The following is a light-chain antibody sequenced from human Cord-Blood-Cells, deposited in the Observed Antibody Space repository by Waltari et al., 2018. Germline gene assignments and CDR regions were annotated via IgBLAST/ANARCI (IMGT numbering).Light chain of an antibody. CDR1: SSYAGGYNY. J-gene: IGLJ3*02. CDR3: SSYAGSNNWV. V-gene: IGLV2-8*01. CDR2: EVS. Sequence: QSALTQPPYASGSPGQSVTLSCTGTSSYAGGYNYVSWYQQHPGKAPKLMIYEVSKRPSGVPDRFSGSKSGNTASLTVSGLQAEDEADYYCSSYAGSNNWVFGGGTKLTVL.